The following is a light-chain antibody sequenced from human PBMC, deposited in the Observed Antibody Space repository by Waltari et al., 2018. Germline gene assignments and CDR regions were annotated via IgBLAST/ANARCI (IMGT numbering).Light chain of an antibody. CDR1: RSTVRATP. CDR3: ASWDDTLNGPV. V-gene: IGLV1-44*01. J-gene: IGLJ3*02. CDR2: NNK. Sequence: QSVLTQPPSASGAPGQRVTIPCSASRSTVRATPLSWYQQLPGTAPKRLIRNNKRRPSGVPKRCSGSKCGRGGGRAISGLQSEDEAYYYCASWDDTLNGPVFGGGTKLTVL.